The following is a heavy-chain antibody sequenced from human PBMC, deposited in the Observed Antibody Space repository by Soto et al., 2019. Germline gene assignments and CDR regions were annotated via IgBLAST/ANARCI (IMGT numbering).Heavy chain of an antibody. J-gene: IGHJ1*01. CDR2: INAGNGNT. CDR1: GYTFTSYA. Sequence: QVQLVQSGAEEKKPGASVKVSCKASGYTFTSYAMHWVRQAPGQRLEWMGWINAGNGNTKYSQKFQGRVTITRDTSASTAYMELSSLRSEDTAVYYCAREGNDFGGFQHWGQGTLVTVSS. CDR3: AREGNDFGGFQH. D-gene: IGHD1-1*01. V-gene: IGHV1-3*05.